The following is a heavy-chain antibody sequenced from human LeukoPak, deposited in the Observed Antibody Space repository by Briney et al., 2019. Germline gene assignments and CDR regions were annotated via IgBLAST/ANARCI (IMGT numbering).Heavy chain of an antibody. Sequence: PGGSLRLSCAASGFTFSSYVMSWVRQAPGKGLEWVSAISGSGGSTYYADSVKGRFTISRDNSKNTLYLQMNSLRAEDTAVYYCAKGLASSSSWYGDYWGQGTLVTVSS. CDR3: AKGLASSSSWYGDY. D-gene: IGHD6-13*01. CDR2: ISGSGGST. CDR1: GFTFSSYV. V-gene: IGHV3-23*01. J-gene: IGHJ4*02.